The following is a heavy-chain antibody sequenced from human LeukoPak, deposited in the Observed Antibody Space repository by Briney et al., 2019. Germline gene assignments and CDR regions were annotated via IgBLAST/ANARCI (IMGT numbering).Heavy chain of an antibody. CDR3: ARGYSGSNGWFDP. CDR2: IYHSGST. Sequence: PSETLSLTCAVSGGSISNGGYSWNWIRQPPGKGLEWIGYIYHSGSTYYNPSLKSRVTISIDRSKNQFSLKLSSVTAADTAVYYCARGYSGSNGWFDPWGQGTLVTVSS. CDR1: GGSISNGGYS. D-gene: IGHD5-12*01. V-gene: IGHV4-30-2*01. J-gene: IGHJ5*02.